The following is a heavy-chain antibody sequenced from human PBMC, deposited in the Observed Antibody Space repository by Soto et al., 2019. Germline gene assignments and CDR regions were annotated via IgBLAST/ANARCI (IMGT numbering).Heavy chain of an antibody. CDR1: GFTFRNHA. J-gene: IGHJ6*02. V-gene: IGHV3-30-3*01. Sequence: QVQLVESGGGVVQPGGSLRLSCAASGFTFRNHAMHWVRQAPGKGLECLAVIAHDGSNAFYRDSVKGRFTVSRDNSKNTLYLYMSTLRSEDTGVYYCARGDREDILVVAGARPGEYGTDIWGQGTTVIVSS. D-gene: IGHD2-15*01. CDR2: IAHDGSNA. CDR3: ARGDREDILVVAGARPGEYGTDI.